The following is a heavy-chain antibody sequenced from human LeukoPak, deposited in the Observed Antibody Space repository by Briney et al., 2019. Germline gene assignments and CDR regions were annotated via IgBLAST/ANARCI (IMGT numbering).Heavy chain of an antibody. CDR2: INHSGST. CDR1: GGSFSGYY. J-gene: IGHJ1*01. Sequence: KPSETLSLTCAVYGGSFSGYYWSWIRQPPGKGLEWIGEINHSGSTNYNPSLKSRVTISVDTSKNQFSLKLSSVTAADTAVYYCARGPVVGDLTHARCFQHWGQGTLVTVSS. D-gene: IGHD2-2*01. V-gene: IGHV4-34*01. CDR3: ARGPVVGDLTHARCFQH.